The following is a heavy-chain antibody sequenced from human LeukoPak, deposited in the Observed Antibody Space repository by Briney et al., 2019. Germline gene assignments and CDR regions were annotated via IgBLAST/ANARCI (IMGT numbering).Heavy chain of an antibody. CDR1: LFSFSDFS. V-gene: IGHV3-11*01. CDR3: ARDYGGAAAAD. Sequence: PGGSLRLSCAACLFSFSDFSMAWIRQAPGKGLEWVSYISRDSTTMYSADSVKGRFTISRDNGKNSLYLQMNSLRAEDTAVYYCARDYGGAAAADWGQGTLVTVSS. J-gene: IGHJ4*02. D-gene: IGHD6-13*01. CDR2: ISRDSTTM.